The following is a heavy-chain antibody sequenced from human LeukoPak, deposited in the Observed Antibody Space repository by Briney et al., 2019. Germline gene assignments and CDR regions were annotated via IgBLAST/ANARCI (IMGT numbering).Heavy chain of an antibody. CDR1: GYTFTSYG. V-gene: IGHV1-18*01. Sequence: GASVKVSCKASGYTFTSYGISWVRQAPGQGLEWMGWITTYNGNTNYAQKLQGRVTMTTDTSTSTAYMELRSLRSDDTAVYYCARDLGYYDSSGYRPGDYWGQGTLVTVSS. CDR2: ITTYNGNT. D-gene: IGHD3-22*01. CDR3: ARDLGYYDSSGYRPGDY. J-gene: IGHJ4*02.